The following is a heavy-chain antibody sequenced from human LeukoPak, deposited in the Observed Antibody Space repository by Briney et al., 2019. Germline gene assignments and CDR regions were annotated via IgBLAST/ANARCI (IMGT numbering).Heavy chain of an antibody. V-gene: IGHV3-23*01. J-gene: IGHJ4*02. D-gene: IGHD6-19*01. CDR3: AKDESIAVAGIDY. Sequence: PGGSLRLSCAASGFTFSSYAMSWVRQAPGKGLEWVPAISGSGGSTYYADSVKGRFTISRDNSKNTLYLQMNSLRAEDTAVYYCAKDESIAVAGIDYWGQGTLVTVSS. CDR2: ISGSGGST. CDR1: GFTFSSYA.